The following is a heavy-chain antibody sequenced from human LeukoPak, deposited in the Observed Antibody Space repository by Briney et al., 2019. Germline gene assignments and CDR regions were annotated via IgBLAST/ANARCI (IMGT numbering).Heavy chain of an antibody. CDR1: GDSITSHNW. J-gene: IGHJ4*02. Sequence: SETLSLTCTVSGDSITSHNWWSWVRQSPGKGLEWIGEIYHSGTTNYSPSLKSRVTISVDKSKNQLSLRLTSVTAADTAVYFCASCLFDYYYFDQWGQGTLVTVSS. V-gene: IGHV4-4*02. CDR3: ASCLFDYYYFDQ. D-gene: IGHD3-10*01. CDR2: IYHSGTT.